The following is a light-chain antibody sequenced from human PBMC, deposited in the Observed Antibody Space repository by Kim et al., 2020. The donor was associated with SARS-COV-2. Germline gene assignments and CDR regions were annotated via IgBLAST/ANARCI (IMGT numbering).Light chain of an antibody. CDR2: DAS. Sequence: SPASLFLSPRESATLYCRASQSVSTYLAWYQQKPSQAPRLHIYDASNRATGIPARFSGSGSGTDFMLTISSLEPEDFAVYYCQADTVGQGTKLEI. CDR3: QADT. V-gene: IGKV3-11*01. J-gene: IGKJ2*01. CDR1: QSVSTY.